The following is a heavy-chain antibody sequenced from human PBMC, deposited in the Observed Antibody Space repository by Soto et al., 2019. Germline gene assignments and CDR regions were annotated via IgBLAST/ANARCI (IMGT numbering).Heavy chain of an antibody. V-gene: IGHV3-15*07. D-gene: IGHD3-3*01. CDR1: GFTFSDSA. CDR3: TVLTIFGVAPYGTGIDP. Sequence: GGSLRLSCAASGFTFSDSAMHWVRQASGTTDYAAPVKGRFTISRDDSKNTLYLQMNSLKTEDTAVYYCTVLTIFGVAPYGTGIDPWGQGTLVTVSS. CDR2: T. J-gene: IGHJ5*02.